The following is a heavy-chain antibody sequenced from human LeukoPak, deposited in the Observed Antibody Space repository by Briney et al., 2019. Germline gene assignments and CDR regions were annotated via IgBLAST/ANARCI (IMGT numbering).Heavy chain of an antibody. CDR3: ARGILRFPHAFDI. CDR2: IYYSGST. J-gene: IGHJ3*02. CDR1: GGSISSYY. Sequence: SETLSLTCTVSGGSISSYYLSWIRQPPGKGLEWIGYIYYSGSTNYNPSLKSRVTISVDTSKNQFSLKLSSVTAADTAVYYCARGILRFPHAFDIWGQGTMVTVSS. V-gene: IGHV4-59*01. D-gene: IGHD3-3*01.